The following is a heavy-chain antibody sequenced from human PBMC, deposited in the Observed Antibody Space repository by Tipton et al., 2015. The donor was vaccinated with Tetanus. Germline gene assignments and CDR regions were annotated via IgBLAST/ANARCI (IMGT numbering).Heavy chain of an antibody. CDR1: GFTLSRYT. CDR3: AKDRASGMLRDNYFDY. J-gene: IGHJ4*02. Sequence: SLRLSCAASGFTLSRYTLDWVRQAPGKGLEWVSSISSSSRYIYYADSVKGRFTISRDNAKNSLYLQMISLRAEDTAVYYCAKDRASGMLRDNYFDYWGLGTLVTVSS. CDR2: ISSSSRYI. V-gene: IGHV3-21*01. D-gene: IGHD3-10*01.